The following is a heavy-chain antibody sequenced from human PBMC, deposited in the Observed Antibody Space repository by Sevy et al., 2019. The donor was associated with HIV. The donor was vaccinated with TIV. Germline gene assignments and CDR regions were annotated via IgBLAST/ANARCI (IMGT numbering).Heavy chain of an antibody. D-gene: IGHD6-13*01. V-gene: IGHV3-23*01. Sequence: GGSLRLSCAVSGYSFSSYAISWVRQAPGKGLEWVSTINGPGGSTYYADSVKGRFTISRDNPKNTLFLQMINLRADDTAIYYCARPSPRIAAAASAFYDNWGQGTLVTVSS. J-gene: IGHJ4*02. CDR1: GYSFSSYA. CDR2: INGPGGST. CDR3: ARPSPRIAAAASAFYDN.